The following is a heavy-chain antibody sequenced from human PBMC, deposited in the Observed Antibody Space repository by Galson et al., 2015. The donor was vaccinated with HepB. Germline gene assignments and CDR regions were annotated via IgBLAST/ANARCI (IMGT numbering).Heavy chain of an antibody. J-gene: IGHJ2*01. V-gene: IGHV1-69*04. CDR3: ARGVYSYGPLGYLDL. D-gene: IGHD5-18*01. CDR2: IIPILGIA. Sequence: SVKVSCKASGGTFSSYAISWVRQAPGQGLEWMGRIIPILGIANYAQKFQGRVTITADKSTSTAYMELSSLRSEDTAVYYCARGVYSYGPLGYLDLWGRGTLVAVSS. CDR1: GGTFSSYA.